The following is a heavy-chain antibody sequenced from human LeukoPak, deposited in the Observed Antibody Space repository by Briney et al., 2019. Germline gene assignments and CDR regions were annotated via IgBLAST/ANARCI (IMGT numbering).Heavy chain of an antibody. J-gene: IGHJ4*02. D-gene: IGHD2-21*02. CDR2: TSFDGSKK. Sequence: GGSLRLSCAASGFTFSSFAMHWVRQAPGKGLEWLTVTSFDGSKKFYADSVKGRFTISRDNSKNTLYLQMNSLRAEDTAVYYCAREKGCGDNCYSYCDYWGQGTLVTVSS. V-gene: IGHV3-30-3*01. CDR1: GFTFSSFA. CDR3: AREKGCGDNCYSYCDY.